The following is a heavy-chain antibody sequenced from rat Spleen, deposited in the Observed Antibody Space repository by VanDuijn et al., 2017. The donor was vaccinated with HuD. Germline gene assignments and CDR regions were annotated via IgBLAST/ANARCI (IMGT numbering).Heavy chain of an antibody. CDR3: ARAGYNGWFFDF. CDR1: GFTFSNYG. Sequence: EVQLVESGGGLVQPGRSMKLPCAASGFTFSNYGMHWIRQAPTKGLEWVTYISPSGDNTFYRDSVKGRFSISGDNEKSILYLQMDSLRSEGMATYYCARAGYNGWFFDFWGPGTMVTVSS. J-gene: IGHJ1*01. CDR2: ISPSGDNT. V-gene: IGHV5-19*01. D-gene: IGHD1-4*01.